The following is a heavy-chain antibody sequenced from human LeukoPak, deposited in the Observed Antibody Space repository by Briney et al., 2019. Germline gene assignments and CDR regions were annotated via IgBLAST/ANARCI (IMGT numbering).Heavy chain of an antibody. CDR2: ISGSGGST. CDR3: AKDHSYGYTECYFDY. Sequence: GGSLRLSCAASGFTFSSYAMSWVRQAPGKGLEWVSAISGSGGSTYYADSVKGRFTISRDNSKNTLYLQMNSLRAEDTAVYYCAKDHSYGYTECYFDYWGQGTLVTVSS. D-gene: IGHD5-18*01. V-gene: IGHV3-23*01. CDR1: GFTFSSYA. J-gene: IGHJ4*02.